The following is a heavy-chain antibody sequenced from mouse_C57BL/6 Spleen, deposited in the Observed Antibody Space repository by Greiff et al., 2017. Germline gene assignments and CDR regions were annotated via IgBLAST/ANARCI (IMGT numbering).Heavy chain of an antibody. J-gene: IGHJ4*01. CDR3: ARHDYDGYAMDY. CDR1: GFTFSDYG. CDR2: ISSGSSTI. Sequence: EVQLVESGGGLVKPGGSLKLSCAASGFTFSDYGMHWVRQAPEKGLEWVAYISSGSSTIYYADTVKGRFTIARDNAKNTLFLQMTSLRSEDTAMYYCARHDYDGYAMDYWGQGTSVTVSS. D-gene: IGHD2-4*01. V-gene: IGHV5-17*01.